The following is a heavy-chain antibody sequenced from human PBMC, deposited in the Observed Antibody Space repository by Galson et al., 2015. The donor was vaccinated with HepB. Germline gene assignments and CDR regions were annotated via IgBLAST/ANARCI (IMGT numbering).Heavy chain of an antibody. D-gene: IGHD4/OR15-4a*01. CDR3: ARDRDYRFDY. CDR1: GYTFTSNG. Sequence: SVKVSCKASGYTFTSNGISWVRQTPRQGLEWLGWISAHGGNTKYAQKYRGRITLTRDTSTSTAYVELRSLRSDDTAVYYCARDRDYRFDYWGQGTLVTVSS. CDR2: ISAHGGNT. V-gene: IGHV1-18*04. J-gene: IGHJ4*02.